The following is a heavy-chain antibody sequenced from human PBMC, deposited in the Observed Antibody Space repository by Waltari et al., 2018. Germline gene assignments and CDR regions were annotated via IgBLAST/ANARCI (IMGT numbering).Heavy chain of an antibody. V-gene: IGHV4-39*07. J-gene: IGHJ4*02. D-gene: IGHD2-2*01. CDR3: AREAIGCSSTSCYFDY. CDR1: GGSISSSSYY. CDR2: IYYSGST. Sequence: QLQLQESGPGLVKPSETLSLTCTVSGGSISSSSYYWGWIRQPPGKGLEWIGSIYYSGSTYYNPSRNGRVTISVDTSKNQFSLKLSSVTAADTAVYYCAREAIGCSSTSCYFDYWGQGTLVTVSS.